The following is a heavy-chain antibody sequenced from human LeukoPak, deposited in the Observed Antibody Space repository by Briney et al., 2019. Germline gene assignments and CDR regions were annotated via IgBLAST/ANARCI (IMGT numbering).Heavy chain of an antibody. CDR2: TYYRSKWYN. CDR3: ARDLRGESYGPTGYYYYYYYMDV. CDR1: GDSVSSNSAA. D-gene: IGHD5-18*01. J-gene: IGHJ6*03. V-gene: IGHV6-1*01. Sequence: SQTLSLTCAISGDSVSSNSAAWNWIRQSPSRGLEWLGRTYYRSKWYNDYAVSVKSRITINPDTSKNQFSLQLNSVTPEDTAVYYCARDLRGESYGPTGYYYYYYYMDVWGKGTTVTVSS.